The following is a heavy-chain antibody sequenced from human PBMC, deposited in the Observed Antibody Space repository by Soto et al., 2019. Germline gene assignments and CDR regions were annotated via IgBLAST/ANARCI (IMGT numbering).Heavy chain of an antibody. CDR2: ISISGGNT. Sequence: EVQLLESGGGLVQPGGSLRLSCAASELPFSSHAMSWVRQAPGKGLEWVSSISISGGNTYYADSVRGRFTISRDNSKNTLYLHMNSRTAEDTAIYYCANEIRQNDYWGQGTLVTVSS. D-gene: IGHD4-17*01. CDR1: ELPFSSHA. CDR3: ANEIRQNDY. J-gene: IGHJ4*02. V-gene: IGHV3-23*01.